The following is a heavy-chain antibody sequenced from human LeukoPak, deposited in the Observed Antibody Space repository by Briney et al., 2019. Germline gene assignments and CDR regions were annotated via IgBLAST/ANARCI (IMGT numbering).Heavy chain of an antibody. Sequence: GRSLRLSCAASGFTFSSYAMHWVRQAPGKGLEWVGVISYDGSNKYYADPVKGRFTISRDNSKNTLYLQMNSLRAEDTAVYYCARDFETVAGTRYFDYWGQGTLVTVSS. CDR1: GFTFSSYA. V-gene: IGHV3-30-3*01. CDR2: ISYDGSNK. D-gene: IGHD6-19*01. J-gene: IGHJ4*02. CDR3: ARDFETVAGTRYFDY.